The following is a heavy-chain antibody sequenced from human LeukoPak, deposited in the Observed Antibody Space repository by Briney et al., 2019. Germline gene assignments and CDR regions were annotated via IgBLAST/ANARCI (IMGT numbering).Heavy chain of an antibody. CDR2: IIPIFGTA. Sequence: ASVKVSCKASGGTFSSYAISWVRQAPGQGLEWMGGIIPIFGTANYAQKFQGRVTITADEYTAVYYCARDSLAAAAGGDAFDIWGQGTMVTVSS. CDR3: I. V-gene: IGHV1-69*13. CDR1: GGTFSSYA. D-gene: IGHD6-13*01. J-gene: IGHJ3*02.